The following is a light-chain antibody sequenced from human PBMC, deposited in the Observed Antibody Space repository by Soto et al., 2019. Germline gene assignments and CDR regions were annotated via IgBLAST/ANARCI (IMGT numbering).Light chain of an antibody. CDR1: QSVSSN. CDR3: QQYDSSWT. Sequence: EIVMTQSPATVPLSPVDIATLSCRASQSVSSNLVWYQQKPGQAPRLLIYGASSRATGIPDRFSGSGSGTDFTLTISRLETEDFAVYYCQQYDSSWTFGQGTKV. CDR2: GAS. V-gene: IGKV3-20*01. J-gene: IGKJ1*01.